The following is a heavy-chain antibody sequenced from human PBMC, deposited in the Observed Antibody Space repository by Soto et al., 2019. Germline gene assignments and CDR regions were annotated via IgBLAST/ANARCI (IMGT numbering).Heavy chain of an antibody. J-gene: IGHJ4*02. Sequence: HSESVCLTCAEESGFFSGYCWSWIRQPPGKELEWIGEINHSGSTNYNPSLKSRVTISVDTSKNQFSLKLSSVTAADTAVYCCARAQSIRGVIIVPYYFYYWGQGTLVTVSS. CDR1: SGFFSGYC. V-gene: IGHV4-34*01. CDR2: INHSGST. D-gene: IGHD3-10*01. CDR3: ARAQSIRGVIIVPYYFYY.